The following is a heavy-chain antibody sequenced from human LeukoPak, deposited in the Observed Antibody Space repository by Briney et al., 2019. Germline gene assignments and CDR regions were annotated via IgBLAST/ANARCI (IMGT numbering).Heavy chain of an antibody. CDR3: AGSVVGNWFDP. V-gene: IGHV4-61*02. CDR1: GGSISSGSYY. D-gene: IGHD2-15*01. CDR2: IYTSGST. Sequence: PPETLSLTCTVSGGSISSGSYYWSWIRQPAGKGLEWIGRIYTSGSTNYNPSLKSRVTISVDTSKNQFSLKLSSVTAADTAVYYCAGSVVGNWFDPWGQGTLVTVSS. J-gene: IGHJ5*02.